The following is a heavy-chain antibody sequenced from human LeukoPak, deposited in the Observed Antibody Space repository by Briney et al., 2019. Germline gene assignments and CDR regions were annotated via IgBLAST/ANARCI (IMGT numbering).Heavy chain of an antibody. V-gene: IGHV4-61*02. D-gene: IGHD2-15*01. Sequence: SETLSLTCTVSGGSISSGSYYWSWIRQPAGKGLEWIGRIYTSGSTNYNPSLKSRVTISVDTSKNQFSLKLSSVTAADTAVYYCARGYCSGGSCYLFDYWGQGTLVTVSS. CDR3: ARGYCSGGSCYLFDY. CDR2: IYTSGST. CDR1: GGSISSGSYY. J-gene: IGHJ4*02.